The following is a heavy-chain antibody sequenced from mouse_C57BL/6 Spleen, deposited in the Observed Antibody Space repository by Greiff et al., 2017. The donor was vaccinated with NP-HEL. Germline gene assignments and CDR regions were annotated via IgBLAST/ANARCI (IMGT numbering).Heavy chain of an antibody. CDR3: ARRVDGYGAWFAY. CDR2: IYPGSGST. CDR1: GYTFTSYW. V-gene: IGHV1-55*01. Sequence: VQLQQSGAELVKPGASVKMSCKASGYTFTSYWITWVKQRPGQGLEWIGDIYPGSGSTNYNEKFKSKATLTVDTSSSTAYMQLSSLTSEDSAVYYCARRVDGYGAWFAYWGQGTLVTVSA. J-gene: IGHJ3*01. D-gene: IGHD2-3*01.